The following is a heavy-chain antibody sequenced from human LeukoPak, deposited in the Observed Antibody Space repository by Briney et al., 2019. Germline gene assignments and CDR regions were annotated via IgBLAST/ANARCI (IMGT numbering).Heavy chain of an antibody. D-gene: IGHD5-24*01. CDR1: GFTFSSFS. Sequence: PGGSLRLSCAASGFTFSSFSMHWVRQAPGKGLEWVAVIWYDGSNKYYADSVKGRFTISRDNSKNMVYLQMNSLRAEDTAVYYCARGEMATSYFDYWGQGTLVTVSS. CDR3: ARGEMATSYFDY. J-gene: IGHJ4*02. CDR2: IWYDGSNK. V-gene: IGHV3-33*08.